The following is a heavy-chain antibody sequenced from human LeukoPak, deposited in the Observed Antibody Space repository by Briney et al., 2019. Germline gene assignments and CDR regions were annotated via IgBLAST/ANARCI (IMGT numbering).Heavy chain of an antibody. V-gene: IGHV6-1*01. CDR2: TYYRSKWYN. CDR1: GDSVSSNSAA. Sequence: SQTLSLTCAISGDSVSSNSAAWNWIRQSPSRGLEWLGRTYYRSKWYNDYAVSVKSRITINPDTSKNQFSLQLNSVTPEDTAVHYCARDLGLVAVAANWFDPWGQGTLVTVSS. CDR3: ARDLGLVAVAANWFDP. J-gene: IGHJ5*02. D-gene: IGHD6-19*01.